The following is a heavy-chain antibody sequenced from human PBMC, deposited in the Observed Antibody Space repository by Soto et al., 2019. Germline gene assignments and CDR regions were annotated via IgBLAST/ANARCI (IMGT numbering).Heavy chain of an antibody. CDR1: GFTFSSYG. CDR2: IWYDGSNK. V-gene: IGHV3-33*01. J-gene: IGHJ6*02. Sequence: GGSLRLSCAASGFTFSSYGMHWVRQAPGKGLEWVAVIWYDGSNKYYADPVKGRFTISRDNSKNTLYLQMNSLRAEDTAVYYCARNIVVVPAAIPHYYYSGMDVRGQGTTVTVSS. D-gene: IGHD2-2*01. CDR3: ARNIVVVPAAIPHYYYSGMDV.